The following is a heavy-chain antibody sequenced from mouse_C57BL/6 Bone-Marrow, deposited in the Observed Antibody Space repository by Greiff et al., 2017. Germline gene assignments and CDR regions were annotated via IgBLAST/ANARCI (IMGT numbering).Heavy chain of an antibody. CDR3: ARKQVATDYAMDY. J-gene: IGHJ4*01. V-gene: IGHV14-2*01. Sequence: EVQLVESGAELVKPGASVKLSCTASGFNIKDSYMHWVKQRTEQGLEWIGRIDPEDGETKYAPKFQGKATITADTSSNTAYLQLSSLTSEDTAVYYCARKQVATDYAMDYWGQGTSVTVSS. CDR1: GFNIKDSY. CDR2: IDPEDGET. D-gene: IGHD1-1*01.